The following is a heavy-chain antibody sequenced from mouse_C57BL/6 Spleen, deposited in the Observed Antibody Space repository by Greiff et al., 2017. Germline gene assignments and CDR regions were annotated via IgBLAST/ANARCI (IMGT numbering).Heavy chain of an antibody. V-gene: IGHV7-3*01. J-gene: IGHJ2*01. CDR3: ARYGRTGTDYFDY. D-gene: IGHD4-1*01. CDR2: IRNKANGYTT. CDR1: GFTFTDYY. Sequence: EVQLVESGGGLVQPGGSLSLSCAASGFTFTDYYMSWVRQPPGKALEWLGFIRNKANGYTTEYSASVKGRFTISRDNSQSVLYLQMNALRAEDSATYYGARYGRTGTDYFDYWGQGTTLTVSS.